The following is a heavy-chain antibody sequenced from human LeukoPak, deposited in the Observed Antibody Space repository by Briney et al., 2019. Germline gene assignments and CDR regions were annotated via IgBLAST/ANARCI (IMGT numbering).Heavy chain of an antibody. CDR1: GFTFDDYG. CDR2: LNWNGAST. CDR3: ARSRYDYIWGIDY. V-gene: IGHV3-20*04. Sequence: GGSLRLSCAASGFTFDDYGLSWVRQVPGKGLEWVSGLNWNGASTGYADSVKGRFTISRDNAKNTLYLQMNSLRDEDTAVFYCARSRYDYIWGIDYWGQGTLVTIST. J-gene: IGHJ4*02. D-gene: IGHD3-16*01.